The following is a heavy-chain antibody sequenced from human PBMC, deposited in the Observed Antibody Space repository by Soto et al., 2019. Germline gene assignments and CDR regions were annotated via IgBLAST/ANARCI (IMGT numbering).Heavy chain of an antibody. CDR2: IWYDGSNK. J-gene: IGHJ5*02. Sequence: ALILSRAASVFTFSRYGMHWVRQAPGKGLAWVAVIWYDGSNKYYADSVKGRFTISRDNSKNTLYLQMNSLRAEDTAVYYCAREKYSYSSGAPVGPWGQGTLVTV. V-gene: IGHV3-33*01. CDR3: AREKYSYSSGAPVGP. CDR1: VFTFSRYG. D-gene: IGHD5-18*01.